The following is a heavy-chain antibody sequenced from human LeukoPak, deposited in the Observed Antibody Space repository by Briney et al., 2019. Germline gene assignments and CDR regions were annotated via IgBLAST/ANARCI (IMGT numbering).Heavy chain of an antibody. Sequence: PGGSLRLSCAASGFDLSKNWMSWVRQAPGKGLEWVAKIKPDGSETSYVDSVEGRFTISRDNAENSLFLQMNSLRAEDTALYYCATFSSGFYPKEPFDIWGRGTMVSVSS. V-gene: IGHV3-7*01. D-gene: IGHD3-22*01. J-gene: IGHJ3*02. CDR2: IKPDGSET. CDR1: GFDLSKNW. CDR3: ATFSSGFYPKEPFDI.